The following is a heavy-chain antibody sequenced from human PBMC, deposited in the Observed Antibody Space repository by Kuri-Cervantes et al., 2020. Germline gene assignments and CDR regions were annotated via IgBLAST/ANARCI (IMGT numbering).Heavy chain of an antibody. V-gene: IGHV3-23*01. CDR2: ISGSGGST. CDR1: GSTFSSYA. D-gene: IGHD6-19*01. J-gene: IGHJ4*02. Sequence: GGSLRLSCAASGSTFSSYAMSWVRQAPGKGLEWVSAISGSGGSTYYADSVKGRFTISRDNSKNTLYLQMNSLRAEDTAVYYCAKDFLIAVAGIGGYFDYWGQGTLVTVSS. CDR3: AKDFLIAVAGIGGYFDY.